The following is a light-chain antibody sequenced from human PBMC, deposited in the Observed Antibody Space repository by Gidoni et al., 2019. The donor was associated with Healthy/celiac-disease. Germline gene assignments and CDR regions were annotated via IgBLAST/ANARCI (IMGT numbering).Light chain of an antibody. V-gene: IGLV1-40*01. CDR3: QSYDSSLSGFWV. J-gene: IGLJ3*02. Sequence: QSVLTQPPSVSAAPGPRVTISCTGSSSNIGAGYDVHWYQQLPGTAPKLLIYGNSNRPSGVPDRFSGSKSGTSASLAITGLQAEDEADYYCQSYDSSLSGFWVFGGGTKLTVL. CDR2: GNS. CDR1: SSNIGAGYD.